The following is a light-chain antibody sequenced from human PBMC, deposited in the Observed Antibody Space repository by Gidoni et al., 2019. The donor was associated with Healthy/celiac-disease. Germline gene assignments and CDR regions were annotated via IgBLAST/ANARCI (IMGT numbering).Light chain of an antibody. Sequence: DIVMTQSPDSLSVSLGESATINCKSSQSVVYSSNNKNYLAWYQQKPGQAPKLLISWASTRESGVPDRFSGRGSGTDFTLTISSLQAEDVAVYYCQQYYSSLMYSFGQGTKLEIK. CDR1: QSVVYSSNNKNY. CDR3: QQYYSSLMYS. CDR2: WAS. V-gene: IGKV4-1*01. J-gene: IGKJ2*03.